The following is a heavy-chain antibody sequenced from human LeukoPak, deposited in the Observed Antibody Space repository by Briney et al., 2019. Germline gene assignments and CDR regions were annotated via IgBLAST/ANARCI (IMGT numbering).Heavy chain of an antibody. V-gene: IGHV1-24*01. D-gene: IGHD5-12*01. CDR1: GYTLTELS. J-gene: IGHJ4*02. CDR3: ATERRGYSGYDYSGATGYFDY. CDR2: FDPEDGET. Sequence: ASVKVSCKVSGYTLTELSMHWVRQAPGKGLEWMGGFDPEDGETIYAQRFQGRVTMTEDTSTDTAYMELSSLRSEDTAVYYCATERRGYSGYDYSGATGYFDYWGQGTLVTVSS.